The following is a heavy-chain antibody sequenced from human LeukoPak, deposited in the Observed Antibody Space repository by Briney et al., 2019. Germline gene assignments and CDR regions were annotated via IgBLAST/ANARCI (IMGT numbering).Heavy chain of an antibody. Sequence: PSETLSLTCTVSGYSISGGYYWGWIRQPPGKGLEWLGNVYHSGSTRYNPSLKSRVTISVDTSKNQFTLKLTSVTAADTATYYCARDYTLYISGWFLDYWAQGTLVTVSS. D-gene: IGHD6-19*01. J-gene: IGHJ4*02. V-gene: IGHV4-38-2*02. CDR1: GYSISGGYY. CDR2: VYHSGST. CDR3: ARDYTLYISGWFLDY.